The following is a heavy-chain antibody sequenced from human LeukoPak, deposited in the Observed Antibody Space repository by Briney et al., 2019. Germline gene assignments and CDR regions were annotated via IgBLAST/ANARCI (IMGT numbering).Heavy chain of an antibody. V-gene: IGHV4-39*07. D-gene: IGHD3-10*01. CDR3: ARLTYYYGSGSYVFDY. CDR1: GGSISSSSYY. Sequence: PSETLSLTCTVSGGSISSSSYYWGWIRQPPGKGLEWIGSIYYSGSTCYNPSLKSRVTISVDTSKNQFSLKLSSVTAADTAVYYCARLTYYYGSGSYVFDYWGQGTLVTVSS. J-gene: IGHJ4*02. CDR2: IYYSGST.